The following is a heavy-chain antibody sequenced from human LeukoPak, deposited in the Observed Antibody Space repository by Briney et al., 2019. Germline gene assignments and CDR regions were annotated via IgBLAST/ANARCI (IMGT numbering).Heavy chain of an antibody. D-gene: IGHD3-10*01. J-gene: IGHJ6*03. V-gene: IGHV1-18*01. CDR3: AREGVREAIRGVAYYYYYMDV. CDR1: GYTFTSYG. Sequence: ASVKVSCKASGYTFTSYGISWVRQAPGQGLEWMGWISAYNGNTNYAQKLQGRVTMTTDTSTSTAYMELRSLRSDDTAVYYCAREGVREAIRGVAYYYYYMDVWGQGTLVTVSS. CDR2: ISAYNGNT.